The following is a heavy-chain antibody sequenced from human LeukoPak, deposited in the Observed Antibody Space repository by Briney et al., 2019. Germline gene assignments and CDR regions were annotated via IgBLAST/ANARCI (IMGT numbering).Heavy chain of an antibody. CDR3: ARMPYGSGTHDY. J-gene: IGHJ4*02. Sequence: KASETLSLTCTVSGVSASSYYWTWIRQPPRKGLEWIGYMSYSGSTNYNPSLKSRVTISVDTSKNQFSLKLNSVTAADTAVYYCARMPYGSGTHDYWGQGTLVTVSS. CDR1: GVSASSYY. V-gene: IGHV4-59*02. CDR2: MSYSGST. D-gene: IGHD3-10*01.